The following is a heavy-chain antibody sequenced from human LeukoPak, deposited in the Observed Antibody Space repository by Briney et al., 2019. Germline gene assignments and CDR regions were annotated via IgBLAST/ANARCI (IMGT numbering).Heavy chain of an antibody. D-gene: IGHD3-10*01. V-gene: IGHV3-23*01. J-gene: IGHJ6*03. CDR3: AKARGSGSYYHYYYYMDV. CDR1: GFTFSSYA. CDR2: ISGSGGST. Sequence: GGSLRLSCAASGFTFSSYAMSWVRQAPEKGLEWVSAISGSGGSTYYADSVKGRFTISRDNSKNTLYLQMNSLRAEDTAVYYCAKARGSGSYYHYYYYMDVWGKGTTVTVSS.